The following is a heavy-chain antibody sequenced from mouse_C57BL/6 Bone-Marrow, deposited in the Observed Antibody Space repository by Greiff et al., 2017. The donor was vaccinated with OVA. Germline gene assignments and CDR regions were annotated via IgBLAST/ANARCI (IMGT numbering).Heavy chain of an antibody. CDR3: ARDGYYYY. D-gene: IGHD2-3*01. CDR1: GYSITSGYY. V-gene: IGHV3-6*01. Sequence: EVQVVESGPGLVKPSQSLSLTCSVTGYSITSGYYWDWIRQFPGNKLEWMGYISYDGSNNYNPSLENRISITRDTSKNQFFLKLNSVTTEDTATYYCARDGYYYYWGQGTTLTVSS. J-gene: IGHJ2*01. CDR2: ISYDGSN.